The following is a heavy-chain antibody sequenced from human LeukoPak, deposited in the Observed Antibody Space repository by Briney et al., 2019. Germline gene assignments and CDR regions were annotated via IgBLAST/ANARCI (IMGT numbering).Heavy chain of an antibody. CDR1: GYTFTSYG. V-gene: IGHV1-18*01. D-gene: IGHD5-18*01. CDR2: ISAYNGNT. J-gene: IGHJ6*03. Sequence: ASVKVSCKASGYTFTSYGISWVRQAPGQGLEWMGWISAYNGNTNYAQKLQGRVTMTTDASTSTAYMELRSLRSDDTAVYYCARWRKGYSYGSPYYYYYMDVWGKGTTVTISS. CDR3: ARWRKGYSYGSPYYYYYMDV.